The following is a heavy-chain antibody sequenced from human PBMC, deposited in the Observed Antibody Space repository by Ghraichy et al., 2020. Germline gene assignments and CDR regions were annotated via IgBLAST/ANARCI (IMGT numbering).Heavy chain of an antibody. Sequence: SETLSLTCAVYGGSFSGYYWSWIRQPPGKGLEWIGEINHSGSTNYNPSLKSRVTISVDTSKNQFSLKLSSVTAADTAVYYCARGRRYSGSYRFDYWGQGTLVTVSS. CDR1: GGSFSGYY. V-gene: IGHV4-34*01. J-gene: IGHJ4*02. CDR3: ARGRRYSGSYRFDY. D-gene: IGHD1-26*01. CDR2: INHSGST.